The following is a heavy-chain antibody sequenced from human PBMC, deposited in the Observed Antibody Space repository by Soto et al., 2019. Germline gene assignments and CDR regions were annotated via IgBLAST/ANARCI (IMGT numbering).Heavy chain of an antibody. CDR1: GGSFSGYY. CDR2: INHSGST. CDR3: WRIAGRTYHYYGIDV. Sequence: SETLSLTCAVYGGSFSGYYWSWIRQPPGKGLEWIGEINHSGSTNYNPSLKSRVTISVDTSKNQFSLKLSSVTAADTAVYYCWRIAGRTYHYYGIDVLGPGTTVPVFS. J-gene: IGHJ6*02. V-gene: IGHV4-34*01. D-gene: IGHD6-6*01.